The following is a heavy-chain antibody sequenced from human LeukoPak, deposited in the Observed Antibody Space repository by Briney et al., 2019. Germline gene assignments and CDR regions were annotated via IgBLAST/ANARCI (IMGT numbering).Heavy chain of an antibody. D-gene: IGHD3-10*01. Sequence: SQTLSLTRTLSLGSISIGDYYCSCIRQPPGKGLEWIGYIYYSGSTYYNPSLKSRVTIPVDTSNNQFFLKLSSVTAADTAVYYWARERFRGVISGGFRGGDDYWGQGTLVTVSS. CDR3: ARERFRGVISGGFRGGDDY. CDR1: LGSISIGDYY. CDR2: IYYSGST. J-gene: IGHJ4*02. V-gene: IGHV4-30-4*01.